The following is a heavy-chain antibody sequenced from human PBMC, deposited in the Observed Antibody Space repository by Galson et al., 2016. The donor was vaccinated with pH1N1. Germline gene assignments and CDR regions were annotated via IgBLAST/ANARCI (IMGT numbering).Heavy chain of an antibody. J-gene: IGHJ4*02. V-gene: IGHV3-23*01. CDR2: ISATGGSS. Sequence: SLRLSCAASGFTFNSFAMSWVRQAPGKGLEWVSSISATGGSSYYTDSVKGRFPNSRHSSKKTVYLQMNSLRPDDTAVYYCAKDASIQVHNSGSFDYWGQGILVTVSS. CDR1: GFTFNSFA. CDR3: AKDASIQVHNSGSFDY. D-gene: IGHD5-18*01.